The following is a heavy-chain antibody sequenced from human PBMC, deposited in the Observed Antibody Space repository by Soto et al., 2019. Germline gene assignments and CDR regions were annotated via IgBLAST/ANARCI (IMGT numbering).Heavy chain of an antibody. CDR2: IDTGNQNT. D-gene: IGHD1-26*01. CDR3: ARDAKWDPRGVEAQQDDYFDS. Sequence: QGHLVQSGAAVKEPGASVKISCKASRYTFTAYAIHWLRQAPGQILEWLGWIDTGNQNTKYSPAFQDRVTITADTFANRADMELSSLSFEDTAVYYCARDAKWDPRGVEAQQDDYFDSWGQGTLVTVSA. CDR1: RYTFTAYA. V-gene: IGHV1-3*04. J-gene: IGHJ4*02.